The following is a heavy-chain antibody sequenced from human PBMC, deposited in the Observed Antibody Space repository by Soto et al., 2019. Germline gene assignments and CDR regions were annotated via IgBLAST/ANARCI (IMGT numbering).Heavy chain of an antibody. Sequence: QVQLVESGGGVVQPGRSLRLSCAASGFTFSSYGMHWVRQAPGKGLEWVAIISYDGSNKYYADSVKGRFTISRDISKNTLYLQMNSLRAEDTAVYYCAKAVWFGEYPHGMDVWGRGTTVTVSS. V-gene: IGHV3-30*18. CDR3: AKAVWFGEYPHGMDV. CDR1: GFTFSSYG. D-gene: IGHD3-10*01. CDR2: ISYDGSNK. J-gene: IGHJ6*02.